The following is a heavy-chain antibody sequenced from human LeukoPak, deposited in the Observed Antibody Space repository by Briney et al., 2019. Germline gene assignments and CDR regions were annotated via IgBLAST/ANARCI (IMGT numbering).Heavy chain of an antibody. Sequence: GGSLRLSCAASGFTFSTHWIYWVRQAPGKELVWVSRISGDGSGTSYADSVKGRFTISRDNAKDTLYLQMTSLRVEDTAVYSCASLLTPYHGSGGGGMDVWGQGTTVTVSS. J-gene: IGHJ6*02. CDR3: ASLLTPYHGSGGGGMDV. CDR2: ISGDGSGT. CDR1: GFTFSTHW. D-gene: IGHD3-10*01. V-gene: IGHV3-74*01.